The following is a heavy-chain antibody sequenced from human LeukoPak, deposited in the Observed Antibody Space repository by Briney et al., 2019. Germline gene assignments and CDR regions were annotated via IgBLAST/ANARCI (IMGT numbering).Heavy chain of an antibody. D-gene: IGHD6-6*01. CDR2: FDPEDGET. J-gene: IGHJ5*02. CDR3: ATEDYSSSSLRWFAP. Sequence: ASVKVSCKVSGYTLTELSMHWGRQAPGKGLEWMGGFDPEDGETIYAQKFQGRVTMTEDTSTDTAYMELRSLRSEDTAVYYCATEDYSSSSLRWFAPRGPGTPVTVSS. CDR1: GYTLTELS. V-gene: IGHV1-24*01.